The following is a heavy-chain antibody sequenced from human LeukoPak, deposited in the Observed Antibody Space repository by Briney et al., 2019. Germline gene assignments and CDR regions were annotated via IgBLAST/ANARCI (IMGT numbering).Heavy chain of an antibody. CDR1: GGSFSGYH. Sequence: SETLSLTCAVYGGSFSGYHWSWIRQPPGKGLEWIGDINHSGGTNYNPSLKSRVTISVDTSKSQFSLKLSSVTAADTAVYYCAATLEWLLDIAYWGQGTLVTVSS. CDR2: INHSGGT. CDR3: AATLEWLLDIAY. V-gene: IGHV4-34*01. J-gene: IGHJ4*02. D-gene: IGHD3-3*01.